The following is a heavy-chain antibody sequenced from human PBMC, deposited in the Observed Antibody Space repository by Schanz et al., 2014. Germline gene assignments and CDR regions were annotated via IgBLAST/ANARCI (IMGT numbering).Heavy chain of an antibody. CDR3: AKQDGYIVVVPVDY. J-gene: IGHJ4*02. V-gene: IGHV3-33*06. D-gene: IGHD2-2*01. CDR2: VCYDGSKK. CDR1: GFTFSSYG. Sequence: VQLVESGGGLVQPGGSLRLSCAASGFTFSSYGMHWVRQVPGKGLEWVAVVCYDGSKKYYADSVKGRFTTSRDNSKNTMYLQMNSLRAEDTAVYYCAKQDGYIVVVPVDYWGQGTLVTVSS.